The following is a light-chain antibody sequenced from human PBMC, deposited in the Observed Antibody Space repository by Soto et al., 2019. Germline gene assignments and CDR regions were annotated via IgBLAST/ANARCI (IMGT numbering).Light chain of an antibody. V-gene: IGKV1-5*03. J-gene: IGKJ1*01. CDR2: QAS. CDR1: QSISSW. CDR3: QQYNSYPWT. Sequence: DIQMTQSPSPLSASVGDRVTITCRASQSISSWLAWYQQKPGKAPKLLIYQASSLERGVPSRLSVSGSGTEFTLTSSSLQTDDFATYYCQQYNSYPWTFGQGTKVEIK.